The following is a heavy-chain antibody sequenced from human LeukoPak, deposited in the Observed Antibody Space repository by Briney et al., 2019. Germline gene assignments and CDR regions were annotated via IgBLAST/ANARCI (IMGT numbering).Heavy chain of an antibody. Sequence: GRSLRLSCAASGFTFSSYGMHWVRQAPGKGLEWVAVISYDGSNKYYADSVKGRFTISRDNSKNTLYLQMNSLRAEDTAVYYCAKDGGGSHPDGPTFDYWGQGTLVTVSS. V-gene: IGHV3-30*18. CDR3: AKDGGGSHPDGPTFDY. CDR1: GFTFSSYG. CDR2: ISYDGSNK. J-gene: IGHJ4*02. D-gene: IGHD1-26*01.